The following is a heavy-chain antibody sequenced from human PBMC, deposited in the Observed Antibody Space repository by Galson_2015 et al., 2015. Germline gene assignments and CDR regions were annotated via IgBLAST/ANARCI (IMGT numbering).Heavy chain of an antibody. V-gene: IGHV3-33*01. Sequence: SLRLSCAASGFTFSSYGMHWVRQAPGKGLEWVAVIWYDGSNKYYADSVKGRFTISRDNSKNTLYLQMNSLRAEDTAVYYCARDLRDTAMVTGAFDIWGQGTMVTVSS. D-gene: IGHD5-18*01. CDR1: GFTFSSYG. CDR3: ARDLRDTAMVTGAFDI. J-gene: IGHJ3*02. CDR2: IWYDGSNK.